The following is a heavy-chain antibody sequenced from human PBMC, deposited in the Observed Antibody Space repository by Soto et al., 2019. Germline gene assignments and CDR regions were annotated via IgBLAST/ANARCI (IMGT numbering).Heavy chain of an antibody. V-gene: IGHV3-7*03. D-gene: IGHD4-4*01. CDR2: IKQDGTEE. Sequence: GGSLRLSCAASVFSFNIYWMTWVRQAPGRGLEWVANIKQDGTEEYSVDSVKGRFTVSRDNAKNSVYLQMNSLSAEDTAVYYCASHRDYSLDYWGQGTLVTVSS. J-gene: IGHJ4*02. CDR1: VFSFNIYW. CDR3: ASHRDYSLDY.